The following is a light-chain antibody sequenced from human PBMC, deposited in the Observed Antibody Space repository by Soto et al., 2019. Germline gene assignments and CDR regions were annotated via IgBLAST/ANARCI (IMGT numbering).Light chain of an antibody. V-gene: IGKV3-20*01. CDR3: QHYGYPQWT. J-gene: IGKJ1*01. CDR1: QSGRDMY. CDR2: GVS. Sequence: EIVLTQSPGTLSLSPGERATLSCRASQSGRDMYLAWYQQKPGQPPRLLIYGVSSRAYGIPDRFSGSGSGTDFTLTISRLEPEDFAVYYRQHYGYPQWTFGQGTKVEIK.